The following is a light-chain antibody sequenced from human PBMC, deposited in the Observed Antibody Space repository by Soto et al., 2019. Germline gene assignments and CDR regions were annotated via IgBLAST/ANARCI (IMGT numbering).Light chain of an antibody. V-gene: IGKV1-39*01. CDR1: QSITNY. J-gene: IGKJ2*01. CDR3: QQSDSTPYT. Sequence: DIQMTQAPSSLSASVGDRVTITCRASQSITNYLNWYQQKPGKAPKLLISAASSLQSGVPSRFIGSGSGTGFTLTISSLQPEDFATYYCQQSDSTPYTFGQGTKLEIK. CDR2: AAS.